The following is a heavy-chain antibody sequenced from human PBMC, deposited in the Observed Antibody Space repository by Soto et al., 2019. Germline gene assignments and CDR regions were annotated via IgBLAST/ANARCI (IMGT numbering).Heavy chain of an antibody. V-gene: IGHV4-61*08. J-gene: IGHJ6*02. CDR1: GGSFSSGGYY. Sequence: PSETLSLTCTVSGGSFSSGGYYWSWIRQLPGKGLEWIGYIYYSGSTNYNPSLKSRVTISVDTSKNQFSLKLSSVTAADTAVYYCARGAVLRFSFMDVWGQGTTVTVSS. CDR2: IYYSGST. CDR3: ARGAVLRFSFMDV. D-gene: IGHD3-3*01.